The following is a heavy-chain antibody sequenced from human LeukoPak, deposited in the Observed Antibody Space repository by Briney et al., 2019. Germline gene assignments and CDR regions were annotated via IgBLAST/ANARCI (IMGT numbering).Heavy chain of an antibody. CDR3: AKEGPVATTSRGVHYYAYYYMDV. CDR1: GFTFSNYG. Sequence: GGSLRLSCAASGFTFSNYGMHWVRQAPGKGLEWVAFTRSDGSNKYYADSVKGRFTISRDNSENTLFLQMHSLRAEDTAVYYCAKEGPVATTSRGVHYYAYYYMDVWGKGTTVTVSS. V-gene: IGHV3-30*02. CDR2: TRSDGSNK. D-gene: IGHD1-1*01. J-gene: IGHJ6*03.